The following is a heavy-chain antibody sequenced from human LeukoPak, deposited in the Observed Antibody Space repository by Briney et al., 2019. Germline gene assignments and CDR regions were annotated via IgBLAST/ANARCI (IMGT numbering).Heavy chain of an antibody. J-gene: IGHJ6*03. D-gene: IGHD3-10*01. CDR3: ARVMGYYYMDV. CDR1: GFTFDDYG. Sequence: GGSLRLSCAASGFTFDDYGMSWVRQAPGKGLEWVSGINWNGGSTGYADSVKGRFTVSRDNAKNSLYLQMNSLRAEDTALYHCARVMGYYYMDVWGKGTTVTISS. V-gene: IGHV3-20*01. CDR2: INWNGGST.